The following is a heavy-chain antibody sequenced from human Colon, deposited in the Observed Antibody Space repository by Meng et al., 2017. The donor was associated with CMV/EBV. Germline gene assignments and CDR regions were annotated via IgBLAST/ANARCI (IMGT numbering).Heavy chain of an antibody. V-gene: IGHV4-38-2*02. J-gene: IGHJ4*02. CDR3: ARALDFWSVPDY. CDR2: LYHSGGR. CDR1: GDSINAGDY. D-gene: IGHD3-3*01. Sequence: SETLSLTCSVSGDSINAGDYWGWIRQPPGKGLEWIGSLYHSGGRYYNPALRSRVTLSVDTSKNQFSLHLASVSVADTAIYLCARALDFWSVPDYWGQGMLVTVSS.